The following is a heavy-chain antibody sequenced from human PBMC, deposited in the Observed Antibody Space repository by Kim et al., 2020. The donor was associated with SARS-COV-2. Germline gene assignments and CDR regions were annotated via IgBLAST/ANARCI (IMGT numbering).Heavy chain of an antibody. Sequence: STYYADSVKGRFTISRDNSKNTLYLQMNSLRAEDTAVYYCAKGERLFDYWGQGTLVTVSS. CDR3: AKGERLFDY. J-gene: IGHJ4*02. CDR2: ST. D-gene: IGHD1-1*01. V-gene: IGHV3-23*01.